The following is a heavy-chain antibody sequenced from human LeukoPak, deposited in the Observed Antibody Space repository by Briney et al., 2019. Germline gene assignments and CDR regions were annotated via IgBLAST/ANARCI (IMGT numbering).Heavy chain of an antibody. CDR2: ISGSGAST. Sequence: PEGSLRLSCAASGFTFSSFAMSWVRQAPGKGLEWVSGISGSGASTYYADSVKGRFTISRDNSQNTLYLQMNSLRAEDTAVYYCAKARAGDSTAAFNYWGQGTLVTVSS. J-gene: IGHJ4*02. D-gene: IGHD6-6*01. CDR3: AKARAGDSTAAFNY. CDR1: GFTFSSFA. V-gene: IGHV3-23*01.